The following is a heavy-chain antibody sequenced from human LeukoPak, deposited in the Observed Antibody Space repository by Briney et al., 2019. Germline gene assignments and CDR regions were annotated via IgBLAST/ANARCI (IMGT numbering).Heavy chain of an antibody. V-gene: IGHV3-23*01. CDR1: GFTLSSYA. CDR2: IVGSGGTT. D-gene: IGHD6-13*01. Sequence: GGSLRLSCAASGFTLSSYAMSCVRQAPGKGVEGVSSIVGSGGTTYYAASVKGRFTVSGDNSKNTLYLQMNSRRPEATAVYYCAKGSNTWGYSSDYWGQGTLVTVSS. CDR3: AKGSNTWGYSSDY. J-gene: IGHJ4*02.